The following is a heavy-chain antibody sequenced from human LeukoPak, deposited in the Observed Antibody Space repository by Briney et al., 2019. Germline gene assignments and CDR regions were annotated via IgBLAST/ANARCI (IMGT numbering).Heavy chain of an antibody. CDR1: GFTFSSYG. V-gene: IGHV3-33*01. J-gene: IGHJ4*02. D-gene: IGHD3-22*01. Sequence: GGSLRLSCAASGFTFSSYGMHWVRQAPGKGLEWVAVIWYDGSNKYYADSVKGRFTISRDNSKNTLYLQMNSLRAEDTAVYYCARDSGITMIVVVTEFDHWGQGTLVTVSS. CDR3: ARDSGITMIVVVTEFDH. CDR2: IWYDGSNK.